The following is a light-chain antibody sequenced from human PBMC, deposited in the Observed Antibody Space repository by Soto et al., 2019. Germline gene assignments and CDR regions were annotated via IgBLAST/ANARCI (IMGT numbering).Light chain of an antibody. CDR1: QGVRSN. V-gene: IGKV3D-15*01. CDR3: QQYNNWPAIT. CDR2: GAS. Sequence: EIVMPQSHATLSVPPGERATLSCRASQGVRSNLAWYQQKPGQPPRLVISGASTRAPGIPARFSGFGSGTDFTLTISSLQSEDFAIYYCQQYNNWPAITFGQGTRLEI. J-gene: IGKJ5*01.